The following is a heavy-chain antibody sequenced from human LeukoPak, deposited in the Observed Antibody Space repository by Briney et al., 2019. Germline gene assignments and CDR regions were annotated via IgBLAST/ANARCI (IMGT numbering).Heavy chain of an antibody. D-gene: IGHD3-10*01. CDR1: GYTFTGYY. J-gene: IGHJ5*02. V-gene: IGHV1-2*02. Sequence: ASVKVSCKASGYTFTGYYMHWVRQAPGQGLEWMGWINPNSGGTNYAQKFQGRVTMTRDTSISTAYMELSRLRSDDTAVYYCARDLGRGVIRTNWFDPWGQGTLVTVSS. CDR3: ARDLGRGVIRTNWFDP. CDR2: INPNSGGT.